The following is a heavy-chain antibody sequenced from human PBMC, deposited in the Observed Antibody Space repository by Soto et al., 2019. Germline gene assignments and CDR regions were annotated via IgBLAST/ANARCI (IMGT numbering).Heavy chain of an antibody. V-gene: IGHV3-30*18. J-gene: IGHJ4*02. D-gene: IGHD4-17*01. Sequence: QVQLVESGGGVVQPGRSLRLSCAASGFTFSSYGMHWVRQAPGKGLEWVAVISYDGSNKYYADSVKGRFTISRDNSKNTLYLQMNSLRAEDTAVYYCAQDWDDGGTVDYWGQGTLVTVSS. CDR3: AQDWDDGGTVDY. CDR1: GFTFSSYG. CDR2: ISYDGSNK.